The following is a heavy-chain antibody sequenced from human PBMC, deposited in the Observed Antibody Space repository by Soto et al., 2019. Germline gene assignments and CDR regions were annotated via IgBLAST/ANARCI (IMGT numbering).Heavy chain of an antibody. V-gene: IGHV1-69*01. CDR2: IIPIFGTA. CDR1: GVTFSIDA. D-gene: IGHD4-4*01. J-gene: IGHJ6*02. CDR3: AVSMTTVTPRGMDV. Sequence: SLKLYGKGSGVTFSIDAIGWGRRTTRQGIEWMGGIIPIFGTANYAQKFQGRVTITADESTSTAYMELSSLRSEDTAVFYCAVSMTTVTPRGMDVWGQRRTVTVSS.